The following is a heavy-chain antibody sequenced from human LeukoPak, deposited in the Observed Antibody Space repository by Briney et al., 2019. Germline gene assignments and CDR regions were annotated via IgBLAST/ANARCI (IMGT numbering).Heavy chain of an antibody. CDR3: AGRGNPSGYGMDV. V-gene: IGHV4-59*08. CDR2: IYYRGST. CDR1: GGSLSRYY. D-gene: IGHD1-14*01. Sequence: PSDTLTLTCTVSGGSLSRYYWSWIRQPTGKGLEWIGYIYYRGSTNYTPSLKSRVTISVDTSKNQFSLKLSSVTAADTAVYYCAGRGNPSGYGMDVWGQGTTVTVSS. J-gene: IGHJ6*02.